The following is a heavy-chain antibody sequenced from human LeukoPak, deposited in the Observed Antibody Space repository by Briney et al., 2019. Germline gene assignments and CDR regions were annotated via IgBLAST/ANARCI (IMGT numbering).Heavy chain of an antibody. CDR1: GYTLTELS. Sequence: ASVKVSCKVSGYTLTELSMHWVRQAPGKGLEWMGGFDPEDGETIYAQKFQGRVTMTEDTSTDTAYMELSSLRSEDTAVYYCAAVVVTATGNWFDPWGQGTLVTVSS. V-gene: IGHV1-24*01. D-gene: IGHD2-15*01. CDR2: FDPEDGET. CDR3: AAVVVTATGNWFDP. J-gene: IGHJ5*02.